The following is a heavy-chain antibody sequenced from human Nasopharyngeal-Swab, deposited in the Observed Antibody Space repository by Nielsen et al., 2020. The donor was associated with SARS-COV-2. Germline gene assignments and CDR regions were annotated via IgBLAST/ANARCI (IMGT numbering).Heavy chain of an antibody. CDR3: ARDPRGDGCSFFDY. V-gene: IGHV3-53*01. CDR2: IYGGGTT. CDR1: GLSVTNSH. D-gene: IGHD5-24*01. J-gene: IGHJ4*02. Sequence: GESLKISCAASGLSVTNSHMNWIRQAPGKGLEWVSVIYGGGTTEYADSVRGRFTISRDRSGNTLYLQMNSLRADDTAIYYCARDPRGDGCSFFDYWGQGTEVTVSS.